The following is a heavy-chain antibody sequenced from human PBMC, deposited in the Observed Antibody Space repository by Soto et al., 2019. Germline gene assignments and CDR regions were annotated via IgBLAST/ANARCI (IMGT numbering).Heavy chain of an antibody. J-gene: IGHJ4*02. CDR1: GYTFTSYG. CDR3: AKDKPQYYYGSSGYFDY. D-gene: IGHD3-22*01. CDR2: ISAYNGNT. V-gene: IGHV1-18*01. Sequence: QVQLVQSGAEVKKPGASVKVSCKASGYTFTSYGISWVRQAPGQGLEWMGWISAYNGNTNYAQNLQGRVTMTTDTSPSTAYMELRSQRSDDTAVYYCAKDKPQYYYGSSGYFDYWGQGTLVTVSS.